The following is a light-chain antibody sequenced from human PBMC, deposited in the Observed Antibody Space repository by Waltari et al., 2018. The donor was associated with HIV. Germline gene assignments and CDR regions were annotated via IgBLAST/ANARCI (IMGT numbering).Light chain of an antibody. V-gene: IGLV1-47*01. CDR3: AAWDDSLSGPL. J-gene: IGLJ2*01. Sequence: QSVLTQPPSASGTPGQRVTIPCSGSRSHFGSNYVYWYQQPPGTSPNLLLYRNNQRPSGVPDRFSGSKSGTSASLAISGLRSEDEADYYCAAWDDSLSGPLFGGGTKLTVL. CDR2: RNN. CDR1: RSHFGSNY.